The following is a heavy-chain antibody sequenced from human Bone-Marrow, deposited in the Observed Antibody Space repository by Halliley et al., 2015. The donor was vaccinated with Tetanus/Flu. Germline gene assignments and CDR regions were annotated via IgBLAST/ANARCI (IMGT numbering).Heavy chain of an antibody. CDR1: GFTFSSYA. D-gene: IGHD3-10*01. Sequence: CAASGFTFSSYAMSWVRQAPGKGLEWVSAISGSGDSTYYADSVKGRFTISRGNSMNTLYLQMNGLRAEDTSVYYCAKCRYYYGSGNPYFPVSWGQGTLVTVSS. J-gene: IGHJ5*02. CDR3: AKCRYYYGSGNPYFPVS. CDR2: ISGSGDST. V-gene: IGHV3-23*01.